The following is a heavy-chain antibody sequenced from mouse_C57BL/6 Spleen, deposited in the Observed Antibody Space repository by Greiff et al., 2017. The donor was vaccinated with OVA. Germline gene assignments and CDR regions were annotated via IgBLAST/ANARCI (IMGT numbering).Heavy chain of an antibody. CDR3: ARDGSSYRFAY. CDR1: GYTFTDYY. J-gene: IGHJ3*01. V-gene: IGHV1-76*01. CDR2: IYPGSGNT. Sequence: QVHVKQSGAELVRPGASVKLSCKASGYTFTDYYINWVKQRPGQGLEWIARIYPGSGNTYYNEKFKGKATLTAEKSSSTAYMQLSSLTSEDSAVYFCARDGSSYRFAYWGQGTLVTVSA. D-gene: IGHD1-1*01.